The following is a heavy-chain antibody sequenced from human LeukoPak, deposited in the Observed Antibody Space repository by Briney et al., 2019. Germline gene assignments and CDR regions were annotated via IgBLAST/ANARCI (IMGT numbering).Heavy chain of an antibody. Sequence: GRSLRLSCAASGFTFRVYAMHWVRQAPGKGLEWVAAISYHGRTKYYADSVKGRFTFSRDNSKNTLSLQMNSLRIEDTAVYYCARGNYDILTGYSCTTAIDYWGQGTLVTVSS. V-gene: IGHV3-30*04. J-gene: IGHJ4*02. CDR2: ISYHGRTK. D-gene: IGHD3-9*01. CDR1: GFTFRVYA. CDR3: ARGNYDILTGYSCTTAIDY.